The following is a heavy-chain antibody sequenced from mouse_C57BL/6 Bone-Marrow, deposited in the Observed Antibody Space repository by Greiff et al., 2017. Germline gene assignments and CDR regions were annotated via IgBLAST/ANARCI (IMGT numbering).Heavy chain of an antibody. D-gene: IGHD2-1*01. Sequence: QVQLKQPGTELVKPGASVKLSCKASGYTFTSYWMHWVKQRPGQGLEWIGNINPSNGGTNYNEKFKSKATLTVDKSSSTAYMQLSSLTSEDSAVYYSARWGIYYGPYYYAMDYWGQGTSVTVSS. V-gene: IGHV1-53*01. J-gene: IGHJ4*01. CDR2: INPSNGGT. CDR1: GYTFTSYW. CDR3: ARWGIYYGPYYYAMDY.